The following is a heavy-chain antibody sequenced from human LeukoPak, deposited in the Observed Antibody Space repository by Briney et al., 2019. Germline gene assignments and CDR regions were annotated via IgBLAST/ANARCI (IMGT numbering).Heavy chain of an antibody. CDR2: IIPIFGTA. Sequence: SVKVSCKASGGTSSSYAISWVRQAPGQGLEWMGGIIPIFGTANYAQKFQGRVTITTDESTSTAYMELSSLRSEDTAVYYCARKAPGDGYNSKSGDHFDYWGQGTLVTVSS. CDR1: GGTSSSYA. J-gene: IGHJ4*02. D-gene: IGHD5-24*01. V-gene: IGHV1-69*05. CDR3: ARKAPGDGYNSKSGDHFDY.